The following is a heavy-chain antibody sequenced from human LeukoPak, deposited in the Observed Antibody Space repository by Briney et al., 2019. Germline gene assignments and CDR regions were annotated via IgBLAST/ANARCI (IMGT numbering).Heavy chain of an antibody. V-gene: IGHV3-66*01. D-gene: IGHD6-19*01. J-gene: IGHJ4*02. CDR3: ASRVRLAGTESGFDY. CDR2: IYSADTT. Sequence: GGSLRLSCAASGFTVSSNYMSWVRQAPGKGLEWVLVIYSADTTYYADSVKGRFTISRDSSKNTLYLQMNSLRVEDTAVYYFASRVRLAGTESGFDYWGQGTLVTVS. CDR1: GFTVSSNY.